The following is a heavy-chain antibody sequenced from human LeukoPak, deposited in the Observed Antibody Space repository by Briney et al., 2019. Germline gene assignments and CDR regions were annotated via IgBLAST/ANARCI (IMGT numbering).Heavy chain of an antibody. J-gene: IGHJ4*02. Sequence: GGSLRPSCAASGFTFSNYWVHWVRQAPGKGLVWVSGVSDSGDGTYYAHSVMGRFSISRDNSKNMIYLQMNSLRAEDTAIYYCAKPKHKWNFSADWGQGALVTVSS. CDR3: AKPKHKWNFSAD. CDR2: VSDSGDGT. D-gene: IGHD1-1*01. V-gene: IGHV3-23*01. CDR1: GFTFSNYW.